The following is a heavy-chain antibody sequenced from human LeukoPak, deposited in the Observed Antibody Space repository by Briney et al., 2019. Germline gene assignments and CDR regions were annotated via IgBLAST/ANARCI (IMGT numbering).Heavy chain of an antibody. Sequence: GASVKVSCKASGYTFTSYYMHWVRQAPGQGLEWIGIINPSGGSTSYAQKFQGRVTMTRDTSTSTVYMELSSLRSEDTAVYYCARDQSGTYYDILTGYYLDDYYYYYGMDVWGQGTTVTVSS. D-gene: IGHD3-9*01. CDR1: GYTFTSYY. CDR3: ARDQSGTYYDILTGYYLDDYYYYYGMDV. J-gene: IGHJ6*02. V-gene: IGHV1-46*01. CDR2: INPSGGST.